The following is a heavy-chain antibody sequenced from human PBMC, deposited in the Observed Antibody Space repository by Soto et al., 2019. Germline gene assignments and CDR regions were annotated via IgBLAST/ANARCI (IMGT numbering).Heavy chain of an antibody. CDR1: GYTFTSYD. D-gene: IGHD3-3*01. V-gene: IGHV1-8*01. CDR2: MNPNSGNT. Sequence: ASVKVSCKASGYTFTSYDINWVRQATGQGLEWMGWMNPNSGNTGYAQKFQGRVTMTRNTSISTAYMELSSLRSEDTAVYYCARGLRFLEWSRYYYGMDVWAQGTTVPVSS. CDR3: ARGLRFLEWSRYYYGMDV. J-gene: IGHJ6*02.